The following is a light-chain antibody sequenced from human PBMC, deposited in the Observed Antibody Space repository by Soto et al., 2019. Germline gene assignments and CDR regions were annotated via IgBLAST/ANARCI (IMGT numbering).Light chain of an antibody. Sequence: QAVVTQPPSVSGTPGPRVTISCSGSSSNVGSNFVYWYQQFPGTAPKLLIYRTDQRPSGVPDRFSASKPGTSASLAISGLRSDDEADYYCAAWDNSLRWVFGGGTKLTVL. CDR3: AAWDNSLRWV. J-gene: IGLJ3*02. V-gene: IGLV1-47*01. CDR2: RTD. CDR1: SSNVGSNF.